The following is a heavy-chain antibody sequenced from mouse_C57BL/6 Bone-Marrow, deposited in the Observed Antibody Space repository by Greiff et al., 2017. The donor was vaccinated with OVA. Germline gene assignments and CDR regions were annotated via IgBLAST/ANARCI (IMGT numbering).Heavy chain of an antibody. CDR1: GFSLTSYG. V-gene: IGHV2-6*01. D-gene: IGHD1-1*01. CDR2: IWGVGST. CDR3: ASYGSSPDY. Sequence: VQLVESGPGLVAPSQSLSITCTVSGFSLTSYGVDWVRQSPGKGLEWLGVIWGVGSTNYNSALKSRLCISKDNSKSQVFLKMISLQTDDTTTYYCASYGSSPDYWGQGTTLTVSS. J-gene: IGHJ2*01.